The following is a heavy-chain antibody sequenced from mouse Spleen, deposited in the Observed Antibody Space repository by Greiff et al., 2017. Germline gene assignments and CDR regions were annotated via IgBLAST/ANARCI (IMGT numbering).Heavy chain of an antibody. CDR2: IYPRDGST. CDR3: ARTRYYYGSSSPYWYFDV. CDR1: GYTFTSYD. J-gene: IGHJ1*01. D-gene: IGHD1-1*01. Sequence: VQLQQSGPELVKPGASVKLSCKATGYTFTSYDINWVKQRPGQGLEWIGWIYPRDGSTKYNEKFKGKATLTVDTSSSTAYMELHSLTSEDSAVYFCARTRYYYGSSSPYWYFDVWGAGTTVTVSS. V-gene: IGHV1-85*01.